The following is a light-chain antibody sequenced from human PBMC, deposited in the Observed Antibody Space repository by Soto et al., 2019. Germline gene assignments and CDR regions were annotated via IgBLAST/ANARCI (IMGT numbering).Light chain of an antibody. CDR1: SSDIGDYDY. V-gene: IGLV2-14*03. CDR2: DVN. J-gene: IGLJ2*01. CDR3: TSSSSGSTHVV. Sequence: QSALTQPASVSGSPGQSITLSCTGTSSDIGDYDYVSWYQRHPGKVPKLIIYDVNNRPSGVSDRFSGSKSGNTASLTISGLQAEDEADYYCTSSSSGSTHVVFGGGTKLTVL.